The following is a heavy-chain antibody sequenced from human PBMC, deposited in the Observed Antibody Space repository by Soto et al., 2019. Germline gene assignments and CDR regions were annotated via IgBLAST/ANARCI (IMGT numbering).Heavy chain of an antibody. CDR3: AKLSGAYSGYYDYYYRDV. J-gene: IGHJ6*03. CDR1: GFTFSSYG. CDR2: ISYDGSNK. Sequence: QVQLVESGGVVVQPGRSLRLSCAASGFTFSSYGMHWVRQSPGKGLEWVAVISYDGSNKYYADAVKGRFTISRDNSKNTLYLQMHSLRAEDTDVYYCAKLSGAYSGYYDYYYRDVWGKGTTVAVTS. D-gene: IGHD4-4*01. V-gene: IGHV3-30*18.